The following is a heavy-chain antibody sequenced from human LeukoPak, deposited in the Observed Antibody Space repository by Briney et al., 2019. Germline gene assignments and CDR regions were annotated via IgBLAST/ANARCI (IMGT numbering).Heavy chain of an antibody. D-gene: IGHD2-15*01. V-gene: IGHV3-23*01. CDR3: AKGGSGGSCYSCGGFYYYYYMDV. Sequence: GGSLRLSCAASGFTFSSYAMSWVRQAPGKGLEWVSAISGSGGSTYYADPVKGRFTISRDNSKNTLYLQMNSLRAEDTAVYYCAKGGSGGSCYSCGGFYYYYYMDVWGKGTTVTVSS. J-gene: IGHJ6*03. CDR2: ISGSGGST. CDR1: GFTFSSYA.